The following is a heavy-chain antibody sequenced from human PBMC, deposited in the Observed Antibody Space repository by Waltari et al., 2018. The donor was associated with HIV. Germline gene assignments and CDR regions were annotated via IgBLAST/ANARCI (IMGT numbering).Heavy chain of an antibody. D-gene: IGHD3-10*01. J-gene: IGHJ3*01. Sequence: QVRLMQSGAEVKKPGASVNVSCKASGYTFTTFYIHWVRQAPGQGLEWMGWINPNSGGTNFAQKLQGRVTMTRDKSITTINMELRSLTFGDTAVYFCAREASGGAGRKFSGFDVWGQGTMVTVSS. CDR2: INPNSGGT. V-gene: IGHV1-2*02. CDR3: AREASGGAGRKFSGFDV. CDR1: GYTFTTFY.